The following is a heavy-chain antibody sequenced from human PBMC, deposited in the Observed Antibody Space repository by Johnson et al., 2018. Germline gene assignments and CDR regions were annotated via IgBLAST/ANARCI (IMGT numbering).Heavy chain of an antibody. D-gene: IGHD3-10*01. CDR1: RFTFSDYY. J-gene: IGHJ3*02. V-gene: IGHV3-11*04. Sequence: QVQLVESGGGLVKPGGSLRLSCEASRFTFSDYYMSWIRQAPGKGLEWLSYISSSGSMKYYVDSVKGRFTISRVNAKKSLYLQMSSLRVEDTALYYCARGNYKDPIDIWGQGTMVTVSS. CDR3: ARGNYKDPIDI. CDR2: ISSSGSMK.